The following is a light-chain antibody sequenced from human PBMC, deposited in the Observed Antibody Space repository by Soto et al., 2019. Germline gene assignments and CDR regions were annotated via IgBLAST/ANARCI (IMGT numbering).Light chain of an antibody. CDR2: GNS. CDR3: QSYGSSLSVHVV. V-gene: IGLV1-40*01. CDR1: SSKIGAGYD. Sequence: QSVLTQPPSVSGAPGQRVTISCTGSSSKIGAGYDVHWYQQLPGTAPKLLIYGNSNRPSGVPDRFSGSMSGTSASLAITGLQAEDEADYYSQSYGSSLSVHVVFGGGTKLTVL. J-gene: IGLJ2*01.